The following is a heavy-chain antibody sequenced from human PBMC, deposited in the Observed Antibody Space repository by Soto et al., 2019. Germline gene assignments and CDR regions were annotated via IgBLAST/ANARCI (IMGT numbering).Heavy chain of an antibody. CDR2: IVVGSDNT. D-gene: IGHD6-19*01. J-gene: IGHJ6*02. Sequence: SVKVSCKTSGFTFTSSAIQWVRQACGQRLEWIGWIVVGSDNTNYAQKFQERVTITRDLSTNTIYMDLSGLRSEDTAVYYCAASPSGWQNYYYGAMDVWG. CDR1: GFTFTSSA. V-gene: IGHV1-58*02. CDR3: AASPSGWQNYYYGAMDV.